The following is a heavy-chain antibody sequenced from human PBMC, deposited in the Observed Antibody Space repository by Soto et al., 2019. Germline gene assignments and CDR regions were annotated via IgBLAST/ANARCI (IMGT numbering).Heavy chain of an antibody. CDR3: AREDRWFGELSRFDP. CDR2: ISSSGSTI. D-gene: IGHD3-10*01. CDR1: GFTFSSYE. V-gene: IGHV3-48*03. Sequence: PGGSLRLSCAASGFTFSSYEMNWVRQAPGKGLEWVSYISSSGSTIYYADSVKGRFTISRDNAKNSLYLQMNSLRAEDTAVYYCAREDRWFGELSRFDPWGQGTLVTVSS. J-gene: IGHJ5*02.